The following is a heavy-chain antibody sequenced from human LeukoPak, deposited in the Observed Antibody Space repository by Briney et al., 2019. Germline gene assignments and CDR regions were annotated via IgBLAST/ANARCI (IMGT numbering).Heavy chain of an antibody. V-gene: IGHV1-46*01. CDR1: GYTSTSYY. CDR3: ARDYYDSSGYYYGYFDY. CDR2: INPSGGST. Sequence: ASVKVSCKASGYTSTSYYMHWVRQAPGQGLEWMGIINPSGGSTSYAQKFQGRVTMTRDTSTSTVYMELSSLRSEDTAVYYCARDYYDSSGYYYGYFDYWGQGTLVTVSS. J-gene: IGHJ4*02. D-gene: IGHD3-22*01.